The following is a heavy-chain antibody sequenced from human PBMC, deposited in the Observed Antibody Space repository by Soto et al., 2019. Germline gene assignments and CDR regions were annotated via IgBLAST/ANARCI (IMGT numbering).Heavy chain of an antibody. D-gene: IGHD3-10*01. Sequence: EVQLEESGGGLVQPGGSLRLSCVASGIPVSSNYMTWVRQAPGKGLEWVSVLHSGGDTYYANSVKGRFTISRHDSTNTLFLQMNSLTAEDTAVYYCARDGPYYYASRMDVWGQGTTVTVS. CDR1: GIPVSSNY. V-gene: IGHV3-53*04. CDR2: LHSGGDT. J-gene: IGHJ6*02. CDR3: ARDGPYYYASRMDV.